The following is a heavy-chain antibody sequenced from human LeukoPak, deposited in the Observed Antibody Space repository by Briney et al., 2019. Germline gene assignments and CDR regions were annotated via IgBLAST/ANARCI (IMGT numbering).Heavy chain of an antibody. Sequence: GGSLRLSCAASGFTFSSYSMNWVRQAPGKGLEWVSSISSSSSYIYYADSVKGRFTISRDNAKNSLYLQMNSLAAEDTALYYCARDGYYYDSSGYYSYGVFDYWGQGTLVTVSS. J-gene: IGHJ4*02. D-gene: IGHD3-22*01. CDR1: GFTFSSYS. CDR2: ISSSSSYI. CDR3: ARDGYYYDSSGYYSYGVFDY. V-gene: IGHV3-21*04.